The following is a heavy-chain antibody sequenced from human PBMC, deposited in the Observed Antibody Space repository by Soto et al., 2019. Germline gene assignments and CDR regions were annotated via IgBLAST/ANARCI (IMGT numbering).Heavy chain of an antibody. Sequence: EVQLVESGGDLVQRGGSLRLSCAASGFPFSSYWMHWVRHTPGKGLDWVARISGDGVTTYYVDSVTGRFTVSRDNAKNTLSLQISGLRAEDTAVYYCDREYYGLLTGYYTDYWGQGTLVSVSS. D-gene: IGHD3-9*01. CDR1: GFPFSSYW. CDR3: DREYYGLLTGYYTDY. V-gene: IGHV3-74*01. J-gene: IGHJ4*02. CDR2: ISGDGVTT.